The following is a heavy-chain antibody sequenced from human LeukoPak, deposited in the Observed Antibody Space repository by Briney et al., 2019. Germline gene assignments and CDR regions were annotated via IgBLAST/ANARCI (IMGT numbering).Heavy chain of an antibody. Sequence: GGSLRLSCAASGFTVSSNYMSWVRQAPGKGLEWVSVIYSGGGTYYADSVKGRFTISRDNSKNTLYLQMNSLRAEDTAVYYCAKDRPVSGSIGYFDYWGQGTLVTVSS. CDR3: AKDRPVSGSIGYFDY. V-gene: IGHV3-53*05. D-gene: IGHD1-26*01. CDR2: IYSGGGT. CDR1: GFTVSSNY. J-gene: IGHJ4*02.